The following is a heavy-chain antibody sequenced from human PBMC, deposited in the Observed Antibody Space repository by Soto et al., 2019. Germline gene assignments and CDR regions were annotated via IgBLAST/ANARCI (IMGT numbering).Heavy chain of an antibody. CDR1: GFSLSTSGVG. J-gene: IGHJ4*03. CDR2: IYCDDDK. D-gene: IGHD1-20*01. CDR3: AQRLGGYSWNDGYFDY. Sequence: QITLKESGPTLVKPTQTLTLTCTFSGFSLSTSGVGVGWIRQPPGKALEWLVLIYCDDDKRYSPSVRCRLTITKDTSKNQVVLTMTNMDPVDTATYSCAQRLGGYSWNDGYFDYGGQGTLVTVSS. V-gene: IGHV2-5*02.